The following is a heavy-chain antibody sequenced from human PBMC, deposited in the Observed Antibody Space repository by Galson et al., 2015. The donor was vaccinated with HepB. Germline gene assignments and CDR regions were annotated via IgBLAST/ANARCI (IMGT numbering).Heavy chain of an antibody. J-gene: IGHJ1*01. CDR2: IYTSGST. V-gene: IGHV4-4*07. D-gene: IGHD6-13*01. Sequence: ETLSLTCTVSGGSISSYYWSWIRQPAGKGLEWIGRIYTSGSTNYNPSLESRVTMSVDTSKNQFSLKLSSVTAADTAVYYCARDMYSSSWYGYFQHWGQGTLVTVSS. CDR3: ARDMYSSSWYGYFQH. CDR1: GGSISSYY.